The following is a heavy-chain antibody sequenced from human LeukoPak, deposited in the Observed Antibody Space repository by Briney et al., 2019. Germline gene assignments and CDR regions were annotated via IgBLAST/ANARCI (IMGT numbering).Heavy chain of an antibody. V-gene: IGHV3-23*01. CDR2: ISPATDRT. CDR3: AKDDRVKAAAVNPAEYFQH. D-gene: IGHD6-13*01. J-gene: IGHJ1*01. Sequence: GGSLRLSCAASGFTFSNYPMHWVRQGPGRGLEWVSGISPATDRTYYADSVKGRFTISRDNSKNTLYLQMNSLTAEDTAVYFCAKDDRVKAAAVNPAEYFQHWGQGTLVTVSS. CDR1: GFTFSNYP.